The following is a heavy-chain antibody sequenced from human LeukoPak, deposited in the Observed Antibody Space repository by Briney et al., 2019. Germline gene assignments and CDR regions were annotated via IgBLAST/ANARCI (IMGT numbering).Heavy chain of an antibody. Sequence: SVKVSCKASGGTFSSYAISWVRQAPGQGLEWMGGIIPIFGTANYAQKFQGRVTITADESTSTAYMELSSLRSEDTAVYYCAREGTYCSSTSCFDYWGQGTLVTASS. CDR2: IIPIFGTA. V-gene: IGHV1-69*13. J-gene: IGHJ4*02. CDR1: GGTFSSYA. CDR3: AREGTYCSSTSCFDY. D-gene: IGHD2-2*01.